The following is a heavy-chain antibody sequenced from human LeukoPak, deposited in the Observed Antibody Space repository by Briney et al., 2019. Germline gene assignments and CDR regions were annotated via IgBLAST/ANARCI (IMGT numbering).Heavy chain of an antibody. J-gene: IGHJ4*02. CDR3: ARARSDSEFLY. CDR2: MNPNSNNT. V-gene: IGHV1-8*01. Sequence: ASVKVSCKASGYTFTSYDINWVRQATGQGLEWMGWMNPNSNNTGYAQKFQGRVTMTMDPSINTAYMELSSLKSEDTAVYYCARARSDSEFLYWGQGTLVTVSS. CDR1: GYTFTSYD. D-gene: IGHD3-3*01.